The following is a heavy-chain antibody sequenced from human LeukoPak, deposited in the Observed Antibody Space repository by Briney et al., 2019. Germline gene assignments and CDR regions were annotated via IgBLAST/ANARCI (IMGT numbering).Heavy chain of an antibody. CDR1: GFTFSSYG. V-gene: IGHV3-30*18. D-gene: IGHD4-23*01. J-gene: IGHJ4*02. CDR3: AKARYPYGGNALDY. Sequence: PGGSLRLSCAAPGFTFSSYGMHWVRQAPGKGLEWVAVISYDGSNKYYADSVKGRFTISRDNSKNTLYLQMNSLRAEDTAVYYCAKARYPYGGNALDYWGQGTLVTVSS. CDR2: ISYDGSNK.